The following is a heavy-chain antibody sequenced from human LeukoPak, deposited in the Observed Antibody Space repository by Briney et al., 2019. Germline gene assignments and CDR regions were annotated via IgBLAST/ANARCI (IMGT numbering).Heavy chain of an antibody. CDR1: GFSLNSRGMC. J-gene: IGHJ3*01. CDR2: IDWDDDR. V-gene: IGHV2-70*11. Sequence: SGPALVKPTQTLTLTCTFSGFSLNSRGMCVSWIRRPPGKALEWLARIDWDDDRYYSTSLKSRLTISRDPSKNQVVLTMTNMGPLDTATYYCARRFAFDFWGQGTMVTVSS. CDR3: ARRFAFDF.